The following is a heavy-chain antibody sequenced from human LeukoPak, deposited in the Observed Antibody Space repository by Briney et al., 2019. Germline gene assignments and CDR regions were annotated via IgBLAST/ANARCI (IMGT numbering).Heavy chain of an antibody. CDR2: IYYSGST. V-gene: IGHV4-59*05. D-gene: IGHD6-19*01. Sequence: SETLSLTCTVSGGSISSYYWSWIRQPPGKGLEWIGSIYYSGSTYYNPSLKSRVTISVDTSKNQFSLKLSSVTAADTAVYYCARPRYSSGWDYWGQGTLVTVSS. CDR1: GGSISSYY. CDR3: ARPRYSSGWDY. J-gene: IGHJ4*02.